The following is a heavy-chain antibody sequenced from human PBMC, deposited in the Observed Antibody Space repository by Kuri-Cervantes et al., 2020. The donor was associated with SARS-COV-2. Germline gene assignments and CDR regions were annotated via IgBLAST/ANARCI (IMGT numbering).Heavy chain of an antibody. V-gene: IGHV3-7*01. D-gene: IGHD2-15*01. CDR2: IKKDGSGQ. Sequence: GSLRLSCAASGFTFSSYWMNWVRQAPGKGLEWVASIKKDGSGQYYVDSVTGRFTIARDNTKNSLYLQINSLTAEDTAVYYCARELGGGSVWGQGTLVTVSS. CDR3: ARELGGGSV. J-gene: IGHJ4*02. CDR1: GFTFSSYW.